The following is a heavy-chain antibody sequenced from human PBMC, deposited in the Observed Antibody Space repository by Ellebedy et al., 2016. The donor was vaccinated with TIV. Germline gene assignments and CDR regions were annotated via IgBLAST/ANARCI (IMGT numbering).Heavy chain of an antibody. J-gene: IGHJ4*02. D-gene: IGHD5-24*01. CDR1: GYTFTSYY. V-gene: IGHV1-46*04. Sequence: ASVKVSCKASGYTFTSYYMHWVRQAPGQGLEWMGIINPSGGSTSYAQKLQGRVTMTRDTSTSTVYMELSSLRSEDTAVYYCARDRRRDGYNWGFDYWGQGTLVTVSS. CDR2: INPSGGST. CDR3: ARDRRRDGYNWGFDY.